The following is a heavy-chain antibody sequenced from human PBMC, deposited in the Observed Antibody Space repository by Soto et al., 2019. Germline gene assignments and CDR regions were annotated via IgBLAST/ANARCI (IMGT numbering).Heavy chain of an antibody. CDR3: TRDRYEARSDYGDLWLPLS. V-gene: IGHV3-49*03. CDR2: IRSKAYGGTT. Sequence: EVQLVESGGGLVQPGRSLRLSCTASGFTFGDYAMSWFRQAPGKGLEWVGFIRSKAYGGTTEYAASVKGRFTISRDDSKSIAYLQMNSLKTEDTAVYYCTRDRYEARSDYGDLWLPLSWGQGTLVTVSS. J-gene: IGHJ5*02. D-gene: IGHD4-17*01. CDR1: GFTFGDYA.